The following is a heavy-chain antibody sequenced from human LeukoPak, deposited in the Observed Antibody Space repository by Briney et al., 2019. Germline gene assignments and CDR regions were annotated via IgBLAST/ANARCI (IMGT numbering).Heavy chain of an antibody. D-gene: IGHD6-13*01. J-gene: IGHJ4*02. Sequence: ASVKVSCKASGYTFTSYGISWVRQAPGQGLEWTGWISAYNGNTNYAQKLQGRVTMTTDTSTSTAYMELRSLRSDDTAVYYCRTIAAAGQPFDYWGQGTLVTVSS. CDR2: ISAYNGNT. V-gene: IGHV1-18*01. CDR1: GYTFTSYG. CDR3: RTIAAAGQPFDY.